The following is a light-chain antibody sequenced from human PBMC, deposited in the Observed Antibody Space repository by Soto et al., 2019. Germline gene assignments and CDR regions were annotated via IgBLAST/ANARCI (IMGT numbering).Light chain of an antibody. J-gene: IGLJ1*01. CDR2: DDS. CDR1: NIGSKS. Sequence: SYELTQPPSVSVAPGQTARITCGGNNIGSKSVHWYQQKPGQAPVLVVYDDSDRPSGIPERFSGSNSGNTASLTISGLQAEDEADYYCSSYTSGSTQVFGTGTKLTVL. CDR3: SSYTSGSTQV. V-gene: IGLV3-21*02.